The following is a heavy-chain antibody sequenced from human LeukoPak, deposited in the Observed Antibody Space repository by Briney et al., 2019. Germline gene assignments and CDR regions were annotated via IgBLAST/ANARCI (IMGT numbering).Heavy chain of an antibody. CDR1: GFPFSPYS. CDR3: ARSTHSSGDY. J-gene: IGHJ4*02. V-gene: IGHV3-7*05. Sequence: PGGSLRLSCTASGFPFSPYSMSWVRQAPGKGLEWVAHIKEDGSQKYYVDSVKGRFTLSRDNPKNSLYLQMNSLRVEDTAVYYCARSTHSSGDYWGQGTLVTVSS. D-gene: IGHD2-21*01. CDR2: IKEDGSQK.